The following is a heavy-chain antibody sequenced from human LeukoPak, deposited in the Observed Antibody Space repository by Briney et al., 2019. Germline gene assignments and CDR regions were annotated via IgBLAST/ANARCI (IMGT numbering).Heavy chain of an antibody. V-gene: IGHV5-51*01. CDR2: IYPGDSDT. D-gene: IGHD3-10*01. CDR3: ARHYYGSGSSPNAFDI. Sequence: GESLKISCKGSGYSFTSYWIGWVRQMPGKGLEWMGIIYPGDSDTRYSPSFQGQVTISADKSISTAYLQWSSLKASDTAMYYCARHYYGSGSSPNAFDIWGQGTMVTVSS. CDR1: GYSFTSYW. J-gene: IGHJ3*02.